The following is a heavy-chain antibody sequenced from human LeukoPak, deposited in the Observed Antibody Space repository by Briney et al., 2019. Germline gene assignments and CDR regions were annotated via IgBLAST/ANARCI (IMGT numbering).Heavy chain of an antibody. CDR3: AKGTHITVTALRRGGAFFDF. D-gene: IGHD1-14*01. V-gene: IGHV3-23*01. CDR1: GFSFSGSA. CDR2: ISGTVATT. J-gene: IGHJ4*02. Sequence: PGGSLRLSWVASGFSFSGSAMNWVRQIPGKGLEWVSGISGTVATTDYADSVKGPFTVSRDNIRNTLYLQMNSLRPEDTAIYHCAKGTHITVTALRRGGAFFDFWGQGTPATVSS.